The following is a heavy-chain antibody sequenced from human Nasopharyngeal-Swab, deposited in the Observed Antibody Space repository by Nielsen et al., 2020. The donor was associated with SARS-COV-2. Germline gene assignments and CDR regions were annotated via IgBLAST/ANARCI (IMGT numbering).Heavy chain of an antibody. J-gene: IGHJ4*02. Sequence: ASVKVSCKASGYTFTNYGISWVRQAPGQGLEWMGWISPYNGNRNYAQKLQGRVTMTTDTSTSTAYMELRSLRFDDTAVYYRARGGIYCSSTSCYPFDHWGQGTLVTVSS. CDR2: ISPYNGNR. CDR1: GYTFTNYG. V-gene: IGHV1-18*01. CDR3: ARGGIYCSSTSCYPFDH. D-gene: IGHD2-2*01.